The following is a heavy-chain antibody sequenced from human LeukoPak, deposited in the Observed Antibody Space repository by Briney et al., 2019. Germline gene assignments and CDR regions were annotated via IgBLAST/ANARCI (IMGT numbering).Heavy chain of an antibody. D-gene: IGHD1-26*01. Sequence: ASVKVSCKASGYTFTSYDINWVRQATGQGLEWMGWMNPNSGNTGYAQKFQGRVTITRNTSISTAYMELSSLRSEDTAVYYCARGMGAITQNWFDPWGQGTLVTVSS. J-gene: IGHJ5*02. CDR3: ARGMGAITQNWFDP. V-gene: IGHV1-8*03. CDR2: MNPNSGNT. CDR1: GYTFTSYD.